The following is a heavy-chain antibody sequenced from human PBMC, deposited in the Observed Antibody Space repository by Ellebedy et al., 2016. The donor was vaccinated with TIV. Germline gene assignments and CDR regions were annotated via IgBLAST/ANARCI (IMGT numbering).Heavy chain of an antibody. Sequence: ASVKVSCXASGYTFTGYYMHWVRQAPGQGLEWMGWINPNSGGTNYAQKFQGRVTMTRDTSISTAYMELSRLRSEDTAVYYCAREGGYCSGGSCIDAFDIWGQGTMVTVSS. CDR3: AREGGYCSGGSCIDAFDI. CDR2: INPNSGGT. CDR1: GYTFTGYY. V-gene: IGHV1-2*02. D-gene: IGHD2-15*01. J-gene: IGHJ3*02.